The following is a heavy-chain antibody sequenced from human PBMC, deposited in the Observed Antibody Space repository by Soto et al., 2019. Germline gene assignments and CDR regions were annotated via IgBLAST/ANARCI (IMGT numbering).Heavy chain of an antibody. V-gene: IGHV6-1*01. J-gene: IGHJ6*02. CDR2: TYYRSKWYN. CDR3: ARVPHDFWSGYYYYYGMDV. Sequence: HSQTLSLTCAISGDSVSSNSAAWNWIRQSPSRGLEWLGRTYYRSKWYNDYAVSVKSRITINPDTSKNQFSLQLNSVTPEDTAVYYCARVPHDFWSGYYYYYGMDVWGQGTTVTVSS. D-gene: IGHD3-3*01. CDR1: GDSVSSNSAA.